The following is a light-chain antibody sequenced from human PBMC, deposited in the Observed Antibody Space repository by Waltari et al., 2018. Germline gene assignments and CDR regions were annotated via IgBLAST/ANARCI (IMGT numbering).Light chain of an antibody. Sequence: QSALTHPASVSGSPGPSITIPCTGTSSDIGGSNFVSWYQQHPGKVPKPIIYEVYNRPSGVSYRFSGSKSGNTASLTISGLQAEDEADYYCSSYTSSSTGIFGGGTKLTVL. J-gene: IGLJ2*01. CDR1: SSDIGGSNF. CDR2: EVY. CDR3: SSYTSSSTGI. V-gene: IGLV2-14*01.